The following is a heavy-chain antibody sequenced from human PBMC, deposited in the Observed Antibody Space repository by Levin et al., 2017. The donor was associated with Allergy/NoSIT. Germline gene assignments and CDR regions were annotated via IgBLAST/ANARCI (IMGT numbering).Heavy chain of an antibody. CDR3: ARGDVVVVAATDNWFDP. V-gene: IGHV3-74*01. D-gene: IGHD2-15*01. J-gene: IGHJ5*02. CDR1: GFTFSSYW. CDR2: INSDGSST. Sequence: SCAASGFTFSSYWMHWVRQAPGKGLVWVSRINSDGSSTSYADSVKGRFTISRDNAKNTLYLQMNSLRAEDTAVYYCARGDVVVVAATDNWFDPWGQGTLVTVSS.